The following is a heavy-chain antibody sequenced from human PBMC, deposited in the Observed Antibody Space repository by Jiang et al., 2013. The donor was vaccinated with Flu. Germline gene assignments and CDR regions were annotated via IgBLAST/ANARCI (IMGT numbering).Heavy chain of an antibody. Sequence: SGAEVKKPGASVKVSCKASGYTFTSYDINWVRQATGQGLEWMGWMNPNSGNTGYAQKFQGRVTMTRNTSISTAYMELSSLRSEDTAVYYCARSQGDPPSYYYYGMDVWGQGTTVTVSS. D-gene: IGHD2-21*02. CDR3: ARSQGDPPSYYYYGMDV. J-gene: IGHJ6*02. CDR1: GYTFTSYD. CDR2: MNPNSGNT. V-gene: IGHV1-8*01.